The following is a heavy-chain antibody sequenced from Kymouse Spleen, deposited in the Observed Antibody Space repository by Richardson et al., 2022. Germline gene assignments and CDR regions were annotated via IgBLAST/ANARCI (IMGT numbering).Heavy chain of an antibody. CDR2: INHSGST. CDR3: ARGYYYGSGSYAFDI. D-gene: IGHD3-10*01. CDR1: GGSFSGYY. V-gene: IGHV4-34*01. J-gene: IGHJ3*02. Sequence: QVQLQQWGAGLLKPSETLSLTCAVYGGSFSGYYWSWIRQPPGKGLEWIGEINHSGSTNYNPSLKSRVTISVDTSKNQFSLKLSSVTAADTAVYYCARGYYYGSGSYAFDIWGQGTMVTVSS.